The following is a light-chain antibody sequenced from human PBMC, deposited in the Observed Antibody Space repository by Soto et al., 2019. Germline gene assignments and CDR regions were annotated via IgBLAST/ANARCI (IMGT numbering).Light chain of an antibody. Sequence: DIQMTQSTSTLSASVGDRVTISCRASQSISSWLAWYQQKPGKAPKLLIYDASSLESGVPSRFSGSGSGTEFTLTISSLQPDDFATYYCQQYNSYRTFGQGTKVDI. CDR2: DAS. CDR1: QSISSW. CDR3: QQYNSYRT. V-gene: IGKV1-5*01. J-gene: IGKJ1*01.